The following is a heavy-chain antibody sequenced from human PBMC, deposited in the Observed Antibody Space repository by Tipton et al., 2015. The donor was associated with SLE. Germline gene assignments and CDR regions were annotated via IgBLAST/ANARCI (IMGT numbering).Heavy chain of an antibody. Sequence: TLSLTCTVSGGSISSYYWNWIRQPPGKGLEWIGYIYYSGSTNYNPSLKSRVTISVDTSKNQFSLKLSSVTAADTAVYYCARAGAGYYYYYYMDVWGKGTTVTVSS. V-gene: IGHV4-59*01. CDR2: IYYSGST. J-gene: IGHJ6*03. CDR1: GGSISSYY. CDR3: ARAGAGYYYYYYMDV.